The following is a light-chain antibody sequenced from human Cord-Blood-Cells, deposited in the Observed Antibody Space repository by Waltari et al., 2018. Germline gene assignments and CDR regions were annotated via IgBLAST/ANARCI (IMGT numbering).Light chain of an antibody. J-gene: IGLJ3*02. Sequence: QSALTQPASVSGSPAQSITISCPGTSSDVGGYNYVPWYQQHPGKAHKLMIFDVSTRPSGVSTRFSGSKSGNTASLTISGLQAEDEADYYCSSYTSSSTWVFGGGTKLTVL. CDR3: SSYTSSSTWV. CDR2: DVS. CDR1: SSDVGGYNY. V-gene: IGLV2-14*03.